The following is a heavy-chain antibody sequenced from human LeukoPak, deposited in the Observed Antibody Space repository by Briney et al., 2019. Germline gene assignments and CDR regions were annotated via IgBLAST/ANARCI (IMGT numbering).Heavy chain of an antibody. J-gene: IGHJ4*02. CDR1: GFTVSSNY. V-gene: IGHV3-15*01. Sequence: GGSLILSCAASGFTVSSNYMSWVRQAPGKGLEWVGRIKSKTDGGTTDYTAPVNGRFSISRDDSLNTLYLQMNTLKAEDTAVYYCATYNYGSFFYGTIRYWGQGTLVTVSS. CDR2: IKSKTDGGTT. D-gene: IGHD3-10*01. CDR3: ATYNYGSFFYGTIRY.